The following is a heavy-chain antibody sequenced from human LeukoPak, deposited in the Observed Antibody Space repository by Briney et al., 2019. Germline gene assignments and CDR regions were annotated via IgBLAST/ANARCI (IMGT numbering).Heavy chain of an antibody. Sequence: SETLSLTCTASGGSISSYYWSWIRQPPGKGLEWIGYIYYSGSTNYNPSLKSRVTISVDTSKNQFSLKLSSVTAADTAVYYCARGTDYPPYYFDYWGQGTLVTVSS. CDR3: ARGTDYPPYYFDY. CDR1: GGSISSYY. D-gene: IGHD4-11*01. V-gene: IGHV4-59*01. J-gene: IGHJ4*02. CDR2: IYYSGST.